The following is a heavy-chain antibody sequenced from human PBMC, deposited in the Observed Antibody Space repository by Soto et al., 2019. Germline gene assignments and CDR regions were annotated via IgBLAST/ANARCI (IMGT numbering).Heavy chain of an antibody. D-gene: IGHD3-3*01. CDR2: INGGNGNT. V-gene: IGHV1-3*01. J-gene: IGHJ4*02. CDR3: ARGGGDFGVAFNDY. Sequence: VASVKVSCKGSGYTLTSYVMHCVRQAPGQRLEWMGWINGGNGNTKYSQRFQGRVTITSDTSASTVYMELSSLKSEDTAVYYCARGGGDFGVAFNDYWGQGALVTVS. CDR1: GYTLTSYV.